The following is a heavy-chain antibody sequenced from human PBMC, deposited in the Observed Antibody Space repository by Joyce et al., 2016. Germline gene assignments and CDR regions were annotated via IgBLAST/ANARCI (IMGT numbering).Heavy chain of an antibody. CDR1: GFTFSNTG. V-gene: IGHV3-15*01. Sequence: VLLVESGGGLVKPGGSLRLSCAASGFTFSNTGMTWVRQGPGKGMEWVVRNKSKTDGGTTDYAAPVKGRFTISRDDSKKTLYLQMHGLKTEDTAVYYCSTNTVLGDAFDIWGQGTMVSVSS. CDR3: STNTVLGDAFDI. CDR2: NKSKTDGGTT. J-gene: IGHJ3*02. D-gene: IGHD4-17*01.